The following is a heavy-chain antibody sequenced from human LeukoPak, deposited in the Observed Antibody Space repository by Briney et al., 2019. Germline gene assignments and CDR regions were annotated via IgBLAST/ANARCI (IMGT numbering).Heavy chain of an antibody. CDR3: NYYGAGSYYRGVLDAFDI. CDR1: GGSFSSGDYY. CDR2: IYNSGSA. V-gene: IGHV4-30-4*01. Sequence: SETLSLTCTVSGGSFSSGDYYWSWIRQPPGQDLEWIRYIYNSGSAYYNPSLKSRVTISLDTSKSQFSLKLSSVTAADTAVYYCNYYGAGSYYRGVLDAFDIWGQGTMVTVSS. D-gene: IGHD3-10*01. J-gene: IGHJ3*02.